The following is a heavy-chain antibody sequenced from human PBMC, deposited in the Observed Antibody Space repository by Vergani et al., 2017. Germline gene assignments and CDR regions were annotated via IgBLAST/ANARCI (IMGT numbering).Heavy chain of an antibody. V-gene: IGHV4-31*03. CDR1: GGSISSGGYY. CDR2: IYYSGST. CDR3: ARGQQDYDFWSGYYYFDY. Sequence: QVQLQETGPGLVKPSQTLSLTCTVSGGSISSGGYYWSWIRQHPGKGLEWIGYIYYSGSTYYNPSLKSRVTISVDTSKNQFSLKLSSVTAADTAVYYCARGQQDYDFWSGYYYFDYWGQGTLVTVSS. D-gene: IGHD3-3*01. J-gene: IGHJ4*02.